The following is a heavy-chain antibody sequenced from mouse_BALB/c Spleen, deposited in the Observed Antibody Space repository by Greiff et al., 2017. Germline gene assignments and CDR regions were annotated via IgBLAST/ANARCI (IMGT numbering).Heavy chain of an antibody. CDR3: ARGDYGYVGFAY. CDR1: GYTFTSYW. Sequence: QVQLQQSGAELVKPGASVKLSCKASGYTFTSYWMHWVKQRPGQGLEWIGEINPSNGRTNYNEKFKSKATLTVDKSSSTAYMQLSSLTSEDSAVYYCARGDYGYVGFAYWGQGTLVTVSA. CDR2: INPSNGRT. V-gene: IGHV1S81*02. D-gene: IGHD1-2*01. J-gene: IGHJ3*01.